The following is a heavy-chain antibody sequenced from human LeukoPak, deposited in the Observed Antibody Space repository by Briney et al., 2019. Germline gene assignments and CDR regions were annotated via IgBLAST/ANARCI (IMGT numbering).Heavy chain of an antibody. V-gene: IGHV4-59*01. CDR3: ARAGVASDAFDI. CDR1: GGSISSYY. Sequence: SETLSLTCTVSGGSISSYYWSCIRQPPGKGLEWIGYIYYSGSTNYNPSLKSRVTISVDTSKNQFSLKLSSVTAADTAVYYCARAGVASDAFDIWGQGTMVTVSS. J-gene: IGHJ3*02. D-gene: IGHD3-3*01. CDR2: IYYSGST.